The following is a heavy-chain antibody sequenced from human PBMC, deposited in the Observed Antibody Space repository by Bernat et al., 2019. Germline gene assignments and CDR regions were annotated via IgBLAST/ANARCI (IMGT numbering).Heavy chain of an antibody. D-gene: IGHD2-8*01. Sequence: QVQLVESGGGVVQPGRSLRLSCAASGFTFSNYGMHWVRQAPGKGLEWVAVISYDGSNKYYADSVKGRFTISRDNSKNTLYLQMNSLRAEDTAVYYCAKIGVYAGDYWGQGTLVTVSS. CDR2: ISYDGSNK. V-gene: IGHV3-30*18. J-gene: IGHJ4*02. CDR1: GFTFSNYG. CDR3: AKIGVYAGDY.